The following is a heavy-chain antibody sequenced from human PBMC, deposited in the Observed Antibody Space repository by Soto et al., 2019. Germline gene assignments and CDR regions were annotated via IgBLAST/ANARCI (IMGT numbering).Heavy chain of an antibody. CDR2: TYYRSKWYN. CDR1: GDSVSSNSAA. D-gene: IGHD2-2*01. V-gene: IGHV6-1*01. CDR3: ARDPGGCSSTSCFPEAFDI. Sequence: SQTLSLTCAISGDSVSSNSAAWNLIRQSPSRGLEWLGRTYYRSKWYNDYAVSVKSRMTINPDTSKNQFSLQLNSVTPEDTAVYYCARDPGGCSSTSCFPEAFDIWGQGTMVTVSS. J-gene: IGHJ3*02.